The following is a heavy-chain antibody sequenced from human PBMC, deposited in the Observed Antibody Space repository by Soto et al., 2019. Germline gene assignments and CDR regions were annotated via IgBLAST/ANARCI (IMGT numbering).Heavy chain of an antibody. CDR1: GFTFSIYP. CDR2: IGNSGTST. D-gene: IGHD6-19*01. J-gene: IGHJ3*02. CDR3: AREGFSSGNAGGFDI. V-gene: IGHV3-23*01. Sequence: GGSLRLSCAAPGFTFSIYPITWVRQAPGKGLEWVSTIGNSGTSTHYADSVKGRFIISRDNSESTLYLQMNSLRDDDTAVYYCAREGFSSGNAGGFDIWGQGTMVTVSS.